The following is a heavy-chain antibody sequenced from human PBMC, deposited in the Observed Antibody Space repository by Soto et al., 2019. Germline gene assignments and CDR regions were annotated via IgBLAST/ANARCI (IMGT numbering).Heavy chain of an antibody. V-gene: IGHV3-23*01. CDR3: AKERGAYSSGWSFDF. D-gene: IGHD6-19*01. CDR1: GFTFTTYA. Sequence: EVHLLESGGDLVQPGGSLSLSCAASGFTFTTYAMSWVRQAPGKGLEWVATISASGSNTYYADSVKGRFTVSRYFPKNTVSVHMSSLRVEDTAVYYCAKERGAYSSGWSFDFWGQGALVTVAS. CDR2: ISASGSNT. J-gene: IGHJ4*02.